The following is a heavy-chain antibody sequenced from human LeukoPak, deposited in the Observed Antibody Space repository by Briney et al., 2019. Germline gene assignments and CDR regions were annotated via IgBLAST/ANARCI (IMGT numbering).Heavy chain of an antibody. Sequence: SGTLSLTCGVSGGAISNTNWWNWVRQPPGKGLEWIGEIHYSGSTYYNPSLKSRVTISVDTSKNQFSLKLSSVTAADTAVYYCARTYGSGSNFDYWGQGTLVTVSS. V-gene: IGHV4-4*02. CDR1: GGAISNTNW. D-gene: IGHD3-10*01. CDR3: ARTYGSGSNFDY. CDR2: IHYSGST. J-gene: IGHJ4*02.